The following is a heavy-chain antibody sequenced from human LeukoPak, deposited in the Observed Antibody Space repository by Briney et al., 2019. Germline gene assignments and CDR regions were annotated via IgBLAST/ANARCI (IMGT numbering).Heavy chain of an antibody. V-gene: IGHV1-69*01. CDR3: SGDCSGGSCPPGYYGMDV. D-gene: IGHD2-15*01. CDR1: GGSFSSYA. CDR2: IIPIFGTA. Sequence: ASVKVSCKASGGSFSSYAISWVRQAPGQGLEWMGGIIPIFGTANYAQKFQGRVTITADESTSTAYMELSSLRSEDTAVYYCSGDCSGGSCPPGYYGMDVWGKATTVTVSS. J-gene: IGHJ6*04.